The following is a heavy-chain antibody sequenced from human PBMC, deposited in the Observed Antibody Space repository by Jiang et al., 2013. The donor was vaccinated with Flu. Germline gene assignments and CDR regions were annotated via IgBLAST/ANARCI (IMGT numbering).Heavy chain of an antibody. CDR2: IYTSGST. D-gene: IGHD2-8*02. CDR3: ARTGADDAFDI. V-gene: IGHV4-61*02. J-gene: IGHJ3*02. Sequence: GSGLVKPSQTLSLTCTVSGGSISSGSYYWSWIRQPAGKGLEWIGRIYTSGSTNYNPSLKSRVTISVDTSKNQFSLKLSSVTAADTAVYYCARTGADDAFDIWGQGTMVTVSS. CDR1: GGSISSGSYY.